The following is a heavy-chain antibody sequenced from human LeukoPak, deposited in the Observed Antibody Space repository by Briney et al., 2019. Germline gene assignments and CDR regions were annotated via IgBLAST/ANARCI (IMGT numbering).Heavy chain of an antibody. CDR2: INHSGST. J-gene: IGHJ4*02. V-gene: IGHV4-34*01. CDR3: ARGTAWGYYGSGSYYY. CDR1: GGSFSGYY. Sequence: PSETLSLTCAVYGGSFSGYYWSWIRQPPGKGLEWIGEINHSGSTNYNPSLKSRVTISVDTSKNQFSLKLSSVTAADTAVYYCARGTAWGYYGSGSYYYWRQGTLVTVSS. D-gene: IGHD3-10*01.